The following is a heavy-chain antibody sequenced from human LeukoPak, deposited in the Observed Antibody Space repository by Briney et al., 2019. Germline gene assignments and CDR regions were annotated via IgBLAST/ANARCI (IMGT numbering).Heavy chain of an antibody. J-gene: IGHJ4*02. CDR3: ARDPAGDAKRPQLADY. CDR1: GYTFTSYG. CDR2: ISAYNGNT. V-gene: IGHV1-18*01. Sequence: ASVKVSCKASGYTFTSYGISWVRQAPGQGLEWMGWISAYNGNTNYAQKLQGRVTMTTDTSTSTAYMELRSLRSDDTAVYYCARDPAGDAKRPQLADYWGQGTLVTVSS. D-gene: IGHD6-6*01.